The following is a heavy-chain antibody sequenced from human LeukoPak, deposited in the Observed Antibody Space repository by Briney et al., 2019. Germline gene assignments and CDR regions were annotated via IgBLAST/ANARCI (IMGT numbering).Heavy chain of an antibody. D-gene: IGHD2-2*02. Sequence: SETLSLTCTVSGGSISSSNCYWGWIRQPPGKGLEWIGRIYTSGSTNYNPSLKSRVTISVDTSKNQFSLKLSSVTAADTAVYYCARGYCSSTSCYTPFDYWGQGTLVTVSS. CDR1: GGSISSSNCY. J-gene: IGHJ4*02. CDR2: IYTSGST. V-gene: IGHV4-39*07. CDR3: ARGYCSSTSCYTPFDY.